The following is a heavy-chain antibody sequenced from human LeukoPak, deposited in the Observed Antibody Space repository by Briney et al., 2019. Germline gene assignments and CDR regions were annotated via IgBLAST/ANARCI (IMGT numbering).Heavy chain of an antibody. D-gene: IGHD2-2*01. CDR2: ISSSSSYI. CDR3: ARGLHIVVVPAATHYYYGMDV. CDR1: GFTFSSYS. J-gene: IGHJ6*02. V-gene: IGHV3-21*01. Sequence: GGSLRLSCAASGFTFSSYSMNWGRQAPGKGLEWVSSISSSSSYIYYADSVKGRFTISRDNAKNSLYLQMNSLRAEDTAVYYCARGLHIVVVPAATHYYYGMDVWGQGTTVTVSS.